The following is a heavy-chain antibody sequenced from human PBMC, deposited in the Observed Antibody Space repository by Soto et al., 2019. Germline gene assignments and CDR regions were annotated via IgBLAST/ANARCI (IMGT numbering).Heavy chain of an antibody. J-gene: IGHJ5*02. D-gene: IGHD7-27*01. CDR1: GYSFTNYW. CDR3: TRQGTNSETNWFGP. Sequence: GESLKISCKGSGYSFTNYWINWVRQMPGKGLEWMGRIDPSDSYTNYSPSFQGHVTISADRSVSTSFLQRSSLQASDTAMYYCTRQGTNSETNWFGPWGQGTLVTV. V-gene: IGHV5-10-1*01. CDR2: IDPSDSYT.